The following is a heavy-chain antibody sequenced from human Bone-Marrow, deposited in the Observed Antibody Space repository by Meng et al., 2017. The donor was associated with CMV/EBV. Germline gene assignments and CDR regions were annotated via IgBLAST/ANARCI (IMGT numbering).Heavy chain of an antibody. CDR3: ARVDSSGYWASADY. V-gene: IGHV3-74*01. D-gene: IGHD3-22*01. CDR1: GFTFSNYW. J-gene: IGHJ4*02. Sequence: GESLKISCAASGFTFSNYWMHWVRQAPGKGLVWVSRINSEGTSRSYAGSVKGRLTTSRDNAKNTLYLQMNSLRAEDTAVYYCARVDSSGYWASADYWVQGTLVTVSS. CDR2: INSEGTSR.